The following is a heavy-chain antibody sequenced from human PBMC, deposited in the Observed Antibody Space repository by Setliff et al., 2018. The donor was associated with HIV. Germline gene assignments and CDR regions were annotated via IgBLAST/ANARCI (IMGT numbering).Heavy chain of an antibody. CDR1: GGTFSSYA. J-gene: IGHJ6*02. Sequence: SVKVSCKASGGTFSSYAISWVRQAPGQGLEWMGGIIPIPGIANYAQKFQGIVTLTADESTSTAYMELSSLRSEDTAVYYCASPVDTAMKNYYYGMDVWGQGTTVTVSS. V-gene: IGHV1-69*10. D-gene: IGHD5-18*01. CDR2: IIPIPGIA. CDR3: ASPVDTAMKNYYYGMDV.